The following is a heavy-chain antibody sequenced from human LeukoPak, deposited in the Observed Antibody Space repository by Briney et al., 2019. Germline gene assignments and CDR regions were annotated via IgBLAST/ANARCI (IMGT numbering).Heavy chain of an antibody. D-gene: IGHD6-13*01. CDR3: AKGRPNGQQLAAY. V-gene: IGHV3-23*01. J-gene: IGHJ4*02. CDR2: ITGSSDAI. CDR1: GFTFSSYW. Sequence: GGSLRLSCAASGFTFSSYWMYWVRQAPGKGLEWVSIITGSSDAIHYAGSVKGRFTISRDNSKNTLYLQMNSLRPEDTAIYYCAKGRPNGQQLAAYWGQGTLVTVSS.